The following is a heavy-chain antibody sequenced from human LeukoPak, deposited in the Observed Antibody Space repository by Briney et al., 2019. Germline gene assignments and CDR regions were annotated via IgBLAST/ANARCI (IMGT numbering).Heavy chain of an antibody. CDR1: GWSFNDCY. CDR2: INARGDT. D-gene: IGHD2-2*01. CDR3: ARGQVPAARGYNWFDP. J-gene: IGHJ5*02. Sequence: PSETLSLTCAVSGWSFNDCYWNWIRQPPGKGLEWIGEINARGDTNYNPSLQSRVTISVDSSKNHFSLTLTSMLAADTAIYYCARGQVPAARGYNWFDPWGQGTLVTVSS. V-gene: IGHV4-34*01.